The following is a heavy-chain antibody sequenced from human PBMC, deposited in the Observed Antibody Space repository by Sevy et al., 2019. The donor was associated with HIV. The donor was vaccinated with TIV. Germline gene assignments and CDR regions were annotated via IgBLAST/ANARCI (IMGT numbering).Heavy chain of an antibody. CDR1: GGSISSYY. J-gene: IGHJ4*02. CDR3: ARLSSGYTYYFDY. D-gene: IGHD3-22*01. V-gene: IGHV4-59*01. Sequence: SETLSLTCTVSGGSISSYYWSWIRQPPGKGLEWFGYIYYSGSTNYNPSLKSRVTITVDTSKNQCSLKLSSVTAADTAVYYCARLSSGYTYYFDYWGQGTLVTVSS. CDR2: IYYSGST.